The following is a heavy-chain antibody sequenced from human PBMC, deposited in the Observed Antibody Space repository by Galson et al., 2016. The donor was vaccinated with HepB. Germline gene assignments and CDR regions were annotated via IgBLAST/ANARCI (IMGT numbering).Heavy chain of an antibody. Sequence: SLRLSCAASGFTFSDAWMSWVRQAPGKGLEWISFIRSKAYGGTTEYAASVKGRFTITRDDSKSIAYLQMNSLKTEDTAVYYCTRWNMAAAGSDYWGQGTLVTVSS. J-gene: IGHJ4*02. V-gene: IGHV3-49*04. CDR2: IRSKAYGGTT. CDR1: GFTFSDAW. D-gene: IGHD6-13*01. CDR3: TRWNMAAAGSDY.